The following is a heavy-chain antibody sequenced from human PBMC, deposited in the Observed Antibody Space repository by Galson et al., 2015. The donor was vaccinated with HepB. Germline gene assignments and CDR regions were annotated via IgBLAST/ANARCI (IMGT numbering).Heavy chain of an antibody. CDR1: GDSVSSTSAA. Sequence: CAISGDSVSSTSAAWNWIRQSPSRGLEWLGRTYYRSKWYNDYAVSVKSRITINPDTSKNQFPLQLNSVTPEDTAVYYCAREYYDILTGYYLGGGPAPNDAFDIWGQGTMVTVSS. J-gene: IGHJ3*02. V-gene: IGHV6-1*01. CDR2: TYYRSKWYN. CDR3: AREYYDILTGYYLGGGPAPNDAFDI. D-gene: IGHD3-9*01.